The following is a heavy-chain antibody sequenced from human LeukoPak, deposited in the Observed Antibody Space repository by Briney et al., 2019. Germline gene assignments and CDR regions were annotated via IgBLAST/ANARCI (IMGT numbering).Heavy chain of an antibody. CDR2: IYYSGRT. J-gene: IGHJ3*02. CDR1: GGSVGSDTYS. V-gene: IGHV4-30-4*07. D-gene: IGHD1-26*01. Sequence: SETLSLTCAVSGGSVGSDTYSWSWIRQPPGKGLEWIGYIYYSGRTYYNPSLKSRVTISVDTSKTQFSLKLSSVTAADTAFYYCARYIVSYPHDAFDIWGQGTMVTVSS. CDR3: ARYIVSYPHDAFDI.